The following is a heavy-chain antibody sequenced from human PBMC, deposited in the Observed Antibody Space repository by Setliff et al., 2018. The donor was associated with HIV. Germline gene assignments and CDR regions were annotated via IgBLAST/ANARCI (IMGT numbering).Heavy chain of an antibody. J-gene: IGHJ5*02. CDR2: IYTSGST. CDR1: GGSISSGSYF. V-gene: IGHV4-61*02. D-gene: IGHD3-10*01. CDR3: AKDRRYYYGSGSYAAET. Sequence: SETLSLTCTVSGGSISSGSYFWTWIRQPAGKGLEWIGRIYTSGSTNYNPSLKSRVTISVDTSKNQFSLKVSSVTAADTAVYYCAKDRRYYYGSGSYAAETWGQGTLVTVSS.